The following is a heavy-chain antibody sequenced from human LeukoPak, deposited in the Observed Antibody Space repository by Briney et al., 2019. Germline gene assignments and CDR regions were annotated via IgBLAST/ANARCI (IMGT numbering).Heavy chain of an antibody. CDR1: GFTFSRYA. D-gene: IGHD2-2*01. J-gene: IGHJ4*02. Sequence: GGSLRLSCAASGFTFSRYAMHRVRQAPGKGLEWVAVVADDGRDKHHADSVKGRFSISRDNPKNTLYLQMSGLRVEDTAVYYCAKDREIGPAKYYFDSWGQGTLVTVSS. CDR2: VADDGRDK. V-gene: IGHV3-30*04. CDR3: AKDREIGPAKYYFDS.